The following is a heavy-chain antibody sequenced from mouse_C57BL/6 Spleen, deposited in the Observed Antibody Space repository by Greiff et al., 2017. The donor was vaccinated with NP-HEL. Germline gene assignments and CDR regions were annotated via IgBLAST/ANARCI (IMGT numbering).Heavy chain of an antibody. D-gene: IGHD1-1*01. J-gene: IGHJ4*01. CDR1: GYTFTSYW. CDR2: IHPNSGST. CDR3: ARRTTVVGDYAMDY. V-gene: IGHV1-64*01. Sequence: VQLQQSGAELVKPGASVKLSCKASGYTFTSYWMHWVKQRPGQGLEWIGMIHPNSGSTNYNEKFKSKATLTVDKSSSTAYMQLSSLTSEDSAVYYCARRTTVVGDYAMDYWGQRTSVTVSS.